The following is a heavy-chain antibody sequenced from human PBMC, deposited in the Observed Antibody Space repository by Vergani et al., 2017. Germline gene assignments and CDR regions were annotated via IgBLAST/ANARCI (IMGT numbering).Heavy chain of an antibody. CDR1: GFTFSSYN. J-gene: IGHJ6*03. CDR2: ISYDGSNK. Sequence: QVQLVESGGGLVKPGGSLRLSCAASGFTFSSYNMNWVRQAPGKGLEWVAVISYDGSNKYYADSVKGRFTISRDNSKNTLYLQMNSLRAEDTAVYYCARDPREEYYYYYYMDVWGKGTTVTVSS. CDR3: ARDPREEYYYYYYMDV. V-gene: IGHV3-30*03.